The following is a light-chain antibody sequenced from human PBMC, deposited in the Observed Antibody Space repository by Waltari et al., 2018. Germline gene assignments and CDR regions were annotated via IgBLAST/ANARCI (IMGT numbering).Light chain of an antibody. V-gene: IGLV2-14*01. CDR1: SSDVGASDF. Sequence: QSAPTQPASVSGSPGQSITISCTGTSSDVGASDFVSWHQQYPGKAPKVMIYGVNNRPSGVSNRFSGSKSGNTASLIISGLQADDEADYYCSSYTTSGTLVFGTGTKVTVL. CDR3: SSYTTSGTLV. CDR2: GVN. J-gene: IGLJ1*01.